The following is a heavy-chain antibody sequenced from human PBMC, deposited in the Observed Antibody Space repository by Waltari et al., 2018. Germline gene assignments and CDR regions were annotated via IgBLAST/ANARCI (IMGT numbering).Heavy chain of an antibody. CDR2: IYYSGST. D-gene: IGHD2-15*01. V-gene: IGHV4-59*01. Sequence: QVQLQESGPGLVKPSETLSLTCTVSGGSISSYYWSWIRQPPGKGLEWIGYIYYSGSTNHNPSLKSRVTISVDTSKNQFSLKLSSVTAADTAVYYCARDRSDCSGGSCYSRGFDPWGQGTLVTVSS. J-gene: IGHJ5*02. CDR1: GGSISSYY. CDR3: ARDRSDCSGGSCYSRGFDP.